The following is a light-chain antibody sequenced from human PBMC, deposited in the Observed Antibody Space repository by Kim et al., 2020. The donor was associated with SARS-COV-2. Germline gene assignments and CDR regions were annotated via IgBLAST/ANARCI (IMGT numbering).Light chain of an antibody. V-gene: IGKV1-5*03. J-gene: IGKJ2*01. CDR3: QHYESYSGT. Sequence: SASVGDRVTITCRASQSISTYLAWYQQKSGQAPRLLMYQASRLQSGVPSRFSGGGSGTEFTLTISSLQPDDFGTYFCQHYESYSGTFGQGTKLEI. CDR1: QSISTY. CDR2: QAS.